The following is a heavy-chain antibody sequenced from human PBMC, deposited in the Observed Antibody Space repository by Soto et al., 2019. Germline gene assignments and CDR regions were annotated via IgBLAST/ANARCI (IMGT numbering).Heavy chain of an antibody. D-gene: IGHD3-10*01. CDR3: AKDLLSMTRGVIFGYYYYYGMDV. V-gene: IGHV3-23*01. Sequence: EVQLLESGGGLVQPGGSLRLSCAASGFSFSNYAMSWVRQAPGKGLEWVSTIRGSGGSTYYADSVKGRFTISRDNSKNTLYLQMLSLRSEDTAVYYCAKDLLSMTRGVIFGYYYYYGMDVWGQGTTVTVSS. CDR2: IRGSGGST. J-gene: IGHJ6*02. CDR1: GFSFSNYA.